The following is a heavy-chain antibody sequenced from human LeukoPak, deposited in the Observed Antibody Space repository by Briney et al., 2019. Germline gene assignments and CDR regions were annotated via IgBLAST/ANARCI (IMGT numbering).Heavy chain of an antibody. Sequence: PSETLSLTCTVSGVSISSSNSYWGWIRQPPGKGLEWIGSIYYSGNTYYNASLKSQVSISIDTSKNEFSLKLTSVIAADTAVYFCAREANYYGSGSYFEGTFDYWGQGSLVTVSS. J-gene: IGHJ4*02. CDR3: AREANYYGSGSYFEGTFDY. CDR1: GVSISSSNSY. D-gene: IGHD3-10*01. CDR2: IYYSGNT. V-gene: IGHV4-39*07.